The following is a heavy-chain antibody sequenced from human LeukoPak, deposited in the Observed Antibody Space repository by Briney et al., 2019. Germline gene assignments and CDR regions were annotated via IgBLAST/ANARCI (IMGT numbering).Heavy chain of an antibody. Sequence: GGSLRLSCEASGFTFISYSMNWVRQAPGKGLEWISSITGSSDHINYADSVKGRFILSRDNAKNSVFLQMNSLRAEDTAVYYCAREGHYSGSYYDFDFWGQGTLVTVSS. CDR3: AREGHYSGSYYDFDF. J-gene: IGHJ4*02. CDR2: ITGSSDHI. D-gene: IGHD1-26*01. CDR1: GFTFISYS. V-gene: IGHV3-21*01.